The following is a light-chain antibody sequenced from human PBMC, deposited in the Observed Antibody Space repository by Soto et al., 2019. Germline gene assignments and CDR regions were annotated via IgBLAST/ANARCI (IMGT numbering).Light chain of an antibody. J-gene: IGKJ1*01. Sequence: IVLTQSPATLSLSPGERATLSCRASQSVSSYLAWYQQKPGQAPRLLIYDASNRATGIPARFSGSGSGTDFTLTIRSLEPEDFAVYYCQQRTNWPPTWTFGQGTKVEIK. CDR3: QQRTNWPPTWT. CDR1: QSVSSY. V-gene: IGKV3-11*01. CDR2: DAS.